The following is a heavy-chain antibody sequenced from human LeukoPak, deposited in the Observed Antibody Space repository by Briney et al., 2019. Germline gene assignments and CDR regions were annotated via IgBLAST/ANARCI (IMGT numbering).Heavy chain of an antibody. Sequence: GGSLRLSCVASDFNFNDYAMHWVRRAPGKGLEWVSGISWNSGDKAYADSVKGRFTISRDNVKKSLYLQMNSLRSDDTAFYFCAKANSNWYFDLWGRGTLVSVSS. V-gene: IGHV3-9*01. CDR3: AKANSNWYFDL. CDR2: ISWNSGDK. J-gene: IGHJ2*01. CDR1: DFNFNDYA.